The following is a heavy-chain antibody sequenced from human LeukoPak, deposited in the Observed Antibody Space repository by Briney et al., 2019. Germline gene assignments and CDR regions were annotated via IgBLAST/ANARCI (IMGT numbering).Heavy chain of an antibody. CDR3: ARRGMAPRPFDY. CDR2: IYYSGST. V-gene: IGHV4-39*01. CDR1: GGSISSSSYY. D-gene: IGHD3-16*01. Sequence: PSETLSLTCTVSGGSISSSSYYWGWIRQPPGKGLEWIGSIYYSGSTYYNPSLKSRVTISVDTSKNQFSLKLSSVTAADTAVYYCARRGMAPRPFDYWGQGTLVTVSS. J-gene: IGHJ4*02.